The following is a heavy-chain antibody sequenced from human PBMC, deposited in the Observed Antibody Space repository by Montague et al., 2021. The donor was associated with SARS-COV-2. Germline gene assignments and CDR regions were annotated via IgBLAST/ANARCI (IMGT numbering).Heavy chain of an antibody. CDR1: GDSVSSNIAT. J-gene: IGHJ4*02. CDR2: TYHRSKWYN. Sequence: CAISGDSVSSNIATWNWIRQSPSRGLEWLGRTYHRSKWYNDYAEPVKSRITIDPDTSKHQFSLHLNSVTPEDTAVYYCARIPVGSKYYFDFWGQGTLVTVSS. D-gene: IGHD2-2*01. CDR3: ARIPVGSKYYFDF. V-gene: IGHV6-1*01.